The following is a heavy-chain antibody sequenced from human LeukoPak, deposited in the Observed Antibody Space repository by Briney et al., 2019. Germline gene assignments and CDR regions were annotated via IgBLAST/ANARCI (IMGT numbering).Heavy chain of an antibody. J-gene: IGHJ4*02. Sequence: GGSLRLSCAVSGFRFSGYNMNGVRQAPGKGLEWIAYISSSTVIYYADSVEGGFTVSRDNAHDSLYLQMSSLTLDDTAVYFCAREGDGSNSGFAYWGQGTMVTVSS. V-gene: IGHV3-69-1*01. CDR2: ISSSTVI. CDR3: AREGDGSNSGFAY. D-gene: IGHD4-11*01. CDR1: GFRFSGYN.